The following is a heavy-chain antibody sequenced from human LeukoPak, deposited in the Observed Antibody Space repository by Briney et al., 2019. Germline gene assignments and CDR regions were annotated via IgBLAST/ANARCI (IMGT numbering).Heavy chain of an antibody. D-gene: IGHD3-22*01. J-gene: IGHJ4*02. V-gene: IGHV1-18*01. CDR2: ISAYNGNT. CDR1: GYTFTSYG. Sequence: ASVKVSCKASGYTFTSYGISWVRQAPGQGLEWMVWISAYNGNTNYAQKLQGRVTMTTDTSTSTAYMELRSLRSDDTAVYYCARAPDLVVIIPNYFDYWGQGTLVTVSS. CDR3: ARAPDLVVIIPNYFDY.